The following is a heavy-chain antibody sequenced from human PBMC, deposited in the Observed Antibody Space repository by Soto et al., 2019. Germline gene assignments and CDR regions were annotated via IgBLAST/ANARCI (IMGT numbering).Heavy chain of an antibody. CDR3: ARDLNGSGSDFDY. Sequence: SETLSLTCTVSGAYMRNDYYYWSWVRQNPGKDLEWIGHMHHSGSTHYNPSLKSRVAISVDTSKNQFSLYLNSVTAADTAVYYCARDLNGSGSDFDYWGQGTLVTVSS. CDR1: GAYMRNDYYY. V-gene: IGHV4-31*03. CDR2: MHHSGST. D-gene: IGHD6-19*01. J-gene: IGHJ4*02.